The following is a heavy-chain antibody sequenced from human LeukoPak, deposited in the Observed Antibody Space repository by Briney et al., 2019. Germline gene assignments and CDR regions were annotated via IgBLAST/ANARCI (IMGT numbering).Heavy chain of an antibody. CDR1: GFALSSHW. CDR3: ARNNGMDV. CDR2: VNRDGSET. V-gene: IGHV3-7*03. J-gene: IGHJ6*02. Sequence: GGSLRLSCAASGFALSSHWMTWVRQVPGRGPEWVANVNRDGSETYYLGSVKGRFTISKDNAKNSLYLQMNSLRAEDTALYHCARNNGMDVRGQGTTVIVSS.